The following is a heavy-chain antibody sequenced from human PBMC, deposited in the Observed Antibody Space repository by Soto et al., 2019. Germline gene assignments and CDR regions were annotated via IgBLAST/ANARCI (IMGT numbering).Heavy chain of an antibody. CDR1: GFIFSSYA. V-gene: IGHV3-23*01. J-gene: IGHJ6*02. Sequence: EVQLLESGGGLVQPGGSLRLSCAASGFIFSSYAMNWVRQAPGKGLEWVSDISSSGGSGGSTHYADSVKGRFTISRDNSKNTLYLQMNSLRAEDTAVYYCAKDGRMDVWGQGTTVTVSS. CDR3: AKDGRMDV. CDR2: ISSSGGSGGST.